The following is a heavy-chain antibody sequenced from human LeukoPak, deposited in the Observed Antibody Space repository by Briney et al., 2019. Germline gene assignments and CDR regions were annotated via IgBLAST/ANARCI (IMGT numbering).Heavy chain of an antibody. CDR3: AQAFETYYDSRGPDY. CDR2: ISGSSDST. CDR1: GFTFSSHA. D-gene: IGHD3-22*01. Sequence: GGSLRLSCAASGFTFSSHAMSWVRQAPGKGLEWVSIISGSSDSTYYADSVKGRFTISRDNSKNKLYLQMNSLRAEDTAVYYCAQAFETYYDSRGPDYWGQGTLVTVSS. V-gene: IGHV3-23*01. J-gene: IGHJ4*02.